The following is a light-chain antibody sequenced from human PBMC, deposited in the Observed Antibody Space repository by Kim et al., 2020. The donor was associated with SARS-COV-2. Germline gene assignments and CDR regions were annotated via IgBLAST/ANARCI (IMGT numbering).Light chain of an antibody. J-gene: IGLJ3*02. CDR3: QAWDNSTGV. CDR1: KLGEKY. Sequence: SYELTQPPSVSVSPGQTASITCSGDKLGEKYACWYQQKPGQSPVLVIYQDSKRPSGIPERFSGSNSGNTATLTISGTQAMDEADYYCQAWDNSTGVFGGGTQLTVL. CDR2: QDS. V-gene: IGLV3-1*01.